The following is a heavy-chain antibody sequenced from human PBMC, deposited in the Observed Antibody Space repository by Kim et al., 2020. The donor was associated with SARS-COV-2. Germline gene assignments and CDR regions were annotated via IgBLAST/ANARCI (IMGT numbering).Heavy chain of an antibody. V-gene: IGHV3-15*01. J-gene: IGHJ6*02. CDR3: TTLLRYFDWLAVKYYYYSMEV. CDR1: GFTFSNAW. D-gene: IGHD3-9*01. Sequence: GGSLRLSCAASGFTFSNAWMSWVRQAPGKGLEWVGRIKSKTDGGTTDYAAPVKGRFTISRDDSKNTLYLQMNSLKTEDTAVYYCTTLLRYFDWLAVKYYYYSMEVWGQGSPVTVSS. CDR2: IKSKTDGGTT.